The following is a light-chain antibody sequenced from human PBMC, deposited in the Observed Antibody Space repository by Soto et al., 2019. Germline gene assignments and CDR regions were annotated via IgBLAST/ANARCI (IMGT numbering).Light chain of an antibody. CDR2: RNN. CDR1: SSNIGSNY. CDR3: AAWDDSLSGVV. V-gene: IGLV1-47*01. Sequence: QSVLTQPPSASGTPGQRVTISCSGSSSNIGSNYVYWYQQLPGTAPKLLIYRNNQWPSGVPDRFSGSKSGTSASLAISGLRSEDEADYYCAAWDDSLSGVVFGGGTKLTV. J-gene: IGLJ2*01.